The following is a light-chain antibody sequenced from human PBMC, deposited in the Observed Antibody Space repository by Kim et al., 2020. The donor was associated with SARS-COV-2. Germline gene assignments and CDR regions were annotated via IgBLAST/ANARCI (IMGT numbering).Light chain of an antibody. CDR2: ATS. CDR1: LSVGTF. V-gene: IGKV1-39*01. CDR3: QQTYRAPYS. J-gene: IGKJ2*01. Sequence: ASVGDRVTITCRASLSVGTFLNWYQQKPGNAPSLLIYATSTLQSAVSSRFSGGGSGTDFTLTINNLLPEDFATYYCQQTYRAPYSFGQGTKLEI.